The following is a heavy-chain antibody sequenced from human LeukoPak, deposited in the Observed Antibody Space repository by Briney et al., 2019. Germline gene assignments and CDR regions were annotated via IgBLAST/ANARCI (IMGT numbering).Heavy chain of an antibody. CDR3: ARHYRGALAGTMGALDI. J-gene: IGHJ3*02. V-gene: IGHV4-39*01. CDR2: IHYSGST. D-gene: IGHD6-19*01. CDR1: GGSISSRSYY. Sequence: SETLSLTCTVSGGSISSRSYYWGWVRQPPGKGLEWTGSIHYSGSTYYDASFKSRVTMSVDTSKNQFSLKLSSVTAADTAVYYCARHYRGALAGTMGALDIWGQGTMVTVSS.